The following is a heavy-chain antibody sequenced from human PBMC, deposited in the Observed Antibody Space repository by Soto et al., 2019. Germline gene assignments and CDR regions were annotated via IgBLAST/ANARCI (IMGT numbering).Heavy chain of an antibody. Sequence: QLQLQESGSGLVKPSQTLSLTCAVSGGSISSGGYSWSWIRQPPGKGLEWIGYIYHSGSTYYNPALQRRVTIAVDRSKNQFSLKLSSVTAADTAVYYCAAGGGLPRYYWGQGTLVTVSS. D-gene: IGHD5-12*01. CDR2: IYHSGST. CDR1: GGSISSGGYS. J-gene: IGHJ4*02. V-gene: IGHV4-30-2*01. CDR3: AAGGGLPRYY.